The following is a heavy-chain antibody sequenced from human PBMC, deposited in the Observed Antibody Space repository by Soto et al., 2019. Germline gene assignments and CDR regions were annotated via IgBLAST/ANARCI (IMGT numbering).Heavy chain of an antibody. J-gene: IGHJ4*02. D-gene: IGHD6-19*01. Sequence: SETLSLTCTVSGGSISSYYWSWIRQPPGKGLEWIGYIYYSGSTNYNPSLKSRVTISVDTSKNQFSLKLSSVTAADTAVYYCARETSYSGGWYYADYWGQGTLVTVSS. CDR3: ARETSYSGGWYYADY. CDR1: GGSISSYY. CDR2: IYYSGST. V-gene: IGHV4-59*01.